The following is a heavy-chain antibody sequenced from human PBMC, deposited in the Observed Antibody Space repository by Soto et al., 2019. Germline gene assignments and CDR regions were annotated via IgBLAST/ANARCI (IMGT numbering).Heavy chain of an antibody. V-gene: IGHV3-23*01. CDR2: ISGSGGST. J-gene: IGHJ6*03. CDR3: AKDNKYREGVVPAANYYYYYMDV. D-gene: IGHD2-2*01. CDR1: GFTFSSYA. Sequence: GGSLRLSCAASGFTFSSYAMSWVRQAPGKGLEWVSAISGSGGSTYYADSEKGRFTISRDNSKNTLYLQMNSLRAEDTAVYYCAKDNKYREGVVPAANYYYYYMDVWGKGTTVTVSS.